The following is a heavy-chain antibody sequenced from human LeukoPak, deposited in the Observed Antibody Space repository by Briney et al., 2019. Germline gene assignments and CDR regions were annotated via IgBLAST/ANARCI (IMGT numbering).Heavy chain of an antibody. Sequence: GGSLRLSCAASGFTFSSYGMHWVRQAPGKGLEWVAVIWYDGSNKYYADSVKGRFTISRDNSKDTLYLQINSLRAEDTAVYYCARDLDSSGYYFSNWGQGTLVTVSS. CDR2: IWYDGSNK. CDR1: GFTFSSYG. V-gene: IGHV3-33*01. J-gene: IGHJ4*02. D-gene: IGHD3-22*01. CDR3: ARDLDSSGYYFSN.